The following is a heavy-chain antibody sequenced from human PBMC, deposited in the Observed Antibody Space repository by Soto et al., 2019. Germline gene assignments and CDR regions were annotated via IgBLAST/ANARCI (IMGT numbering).Heavy chain of an antibody. CDR3: ARDRGGMGWSFDI. V-gene: IGHV4-59*01. D-gene: IGHD3-10*01. CDR2: IDYSGTS. J-gene: IGHJ2*01. CDR1: GGSMSSYS. Sequence: QVQLQASGPGLVKPSETLSLTCTVSGGSMSSYSWSWIRQPPGKGLEWIGNIDYSGTSNHNPSLKSRGTMSVRTSKNQFSLRLTSVTAADTAVYFCARDRGGMGWSFDIWGRGALVTVSS.